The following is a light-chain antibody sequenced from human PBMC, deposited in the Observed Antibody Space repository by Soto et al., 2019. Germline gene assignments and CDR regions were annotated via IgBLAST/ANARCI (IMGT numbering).Light chain of an antibody. CDR3: LLSYSGAHVV. Sequence: QAVVTQEPSLTVSPGGTVTLTCGSSTGAVTSGHYPYWFQQKPGQAPRTLIYDTSNKHSWTPARFSGSLLGGKAALTLSGAQPEDEDEYYCLLSYSGAHVVFGGGTTLTVL. J-gene: IGLJ2*01. V-gene: IGLV7-46*01. CDR1: TGAVTSGHY. CDR2: DTS.